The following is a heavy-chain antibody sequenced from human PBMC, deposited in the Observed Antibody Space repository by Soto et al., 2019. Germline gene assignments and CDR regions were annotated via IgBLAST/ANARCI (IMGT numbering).Heavy chain of an antibody. CDR2: IYTSGYS. V-gene: IGHV4-4*07. CDR1: GGSISSYY. D-gene: IGHD5-12*01. J-gene: IGHJ5*01. CDR3: VRGGSGIWFDP. Sequence: LSLTCSVPGGSISSYYWNWIRQPAGKGLEWIGHIYTSGYSISNPTLKSRVTLSVDTYKNQFSLNLRPVTAADTAIYYCVRGGSGIWFDPWGQGTLVTVSS.